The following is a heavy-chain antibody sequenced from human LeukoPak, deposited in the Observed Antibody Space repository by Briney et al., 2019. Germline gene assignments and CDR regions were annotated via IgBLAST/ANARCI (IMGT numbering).Heavy chain of an antibody. CDR1: GFTFSSYA. V-gene: IGHV3-23*01. Sequence: GGSLRLSCAASGFTFSSYAMSWIRQAPGKGLERVSGISGGGGSTYYADSVKGRFTISRDNSKNTLYLQMNSLRAEDTAVYYCEKAYYYDSSAYYSGRLLYFQHWGQGTLVTVSS. CDR2: ISGGGGST. D-gene: IGHD3-22*01. J-gene: IGHJ1*01. CDR3: EKAYYYDSSAYYSGRLLYFQH.